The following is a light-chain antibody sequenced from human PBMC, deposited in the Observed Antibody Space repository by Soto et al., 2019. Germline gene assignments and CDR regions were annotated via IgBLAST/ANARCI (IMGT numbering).Light chain of an antibody. V-gene: IGLV2-11*01. Sequence: QSALTQPRSVSGSPGQSVTISCTGSSRDIGSYNFVSWFQQDPGKAPKLIIYAVTKRPSGVPDRFSASKSGNTASLTISGLQAEDEADYYCCSYAGASSSLLFGGGTKLTVL. CDR1: SRDIGSYNF. CDR3: CSYAGASSSLL. CDR2: AVT. J-gene: IGLJ3*02.